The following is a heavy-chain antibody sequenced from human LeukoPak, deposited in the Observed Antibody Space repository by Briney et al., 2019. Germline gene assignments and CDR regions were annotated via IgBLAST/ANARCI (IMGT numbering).Heavy chain of an antibody. D-gene: IGHD3-3*01. CDR3: ARDRMAYWSPFDI. V-gene: IGHV1-46*03. Sequence: ASVKVSCKASGYTFTSYYMHWVRQAPGQGLEWMGIINHSGGSTSYAQKFQGRVTMTRDTSTSTVYMELSSLRSEDMAVYYCARDRMAYWSPFDIWGQGTMVTVSS. J-gene: IGHJ3*02. CDR2: INHSGGST. CDR1: GYTFTSYY.